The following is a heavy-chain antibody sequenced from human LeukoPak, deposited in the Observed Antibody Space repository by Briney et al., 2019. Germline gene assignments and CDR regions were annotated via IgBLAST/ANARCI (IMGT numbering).Heavy chain of an antibody. CDR2: IYYSGST. V-gene: IGHV4-39*01. CDR1: GGSISSSSYY. J-gene: IGHJ5*02. CDR3: ARSQDNWFDP. Sequence: SETLSLTCTVSGGSISSSSYYWGWIRQPPGKGLEWIGSIYYSGSTHYNPSLKSRVTISVDTSKNQISLKLSSVTAAGTAVYYCARSQDNWFDPWGQGTLVTVSS.